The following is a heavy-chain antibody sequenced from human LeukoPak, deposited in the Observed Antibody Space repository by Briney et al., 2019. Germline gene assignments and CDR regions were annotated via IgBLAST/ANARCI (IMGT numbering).Heavy chain of an antibody. J-gene: IGHJ1*01. CDR1: GYSFTSYY. V-gene: IGHV1-2*02. CDR2: INPNRGGT. D-gene: IGHD3-22*01. CDR3: ARALYYDSSGYYSSSYYYFQH. Sequence: ASVKVSCKASGYSFTSYYLRWGRQAPGQGLEWVGWINPNRGGTNYAQKFQGRVTMTRDTSISTAYMELSRLRSDDTAEYYCARALYYDSSGYYSSSYYYFQHWGQGTLVTVSS.